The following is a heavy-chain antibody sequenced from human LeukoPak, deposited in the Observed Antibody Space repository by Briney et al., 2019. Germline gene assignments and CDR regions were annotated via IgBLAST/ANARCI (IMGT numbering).Heavy chain of an antibody. J-gene: IGHJ4*02. CDR3: AKDITPRYDSSGYQGSYFDY. CDR2: ISWNRGSI. V-gene: IGHV3-9*03. Sequence: GGSLRLSCAASGFTFDDYAMHWVRQAPGKGLEWVSGISWNRGSIGYADSVKGRFTISRDNAKNSLYLQMNSLRAEDMALYYCAKDITPRYDSSGYQGSYFDYWGQGTLVTVSS. D-gene: IGHD3-22*01. CDR1: GFTFDDYA.